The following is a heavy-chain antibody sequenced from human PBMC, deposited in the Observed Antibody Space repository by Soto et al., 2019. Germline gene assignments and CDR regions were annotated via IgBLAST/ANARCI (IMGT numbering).Heavy chain of an antibody. V-gene: IGHV4-30-2*01. CDR3: ARGPYNYDSSGYLNWFDP. J-gene: IGHJ5*02. D-gene: IGHD3-22*01. CDR1: GGSISSGGYS. CDR2: IYHSGST. Sequence: QLQLQESGSGLVKPSQTLSLTCAVSGGSISSGGYSWSWILQPPGKGLEWIGYIYHSGSTYYTPSLKSRVTISGDRSKNQFSLKLSSVTAADTAVYYCARGPYNYDSSGYLNWFDPWGQGTLVTVSS.